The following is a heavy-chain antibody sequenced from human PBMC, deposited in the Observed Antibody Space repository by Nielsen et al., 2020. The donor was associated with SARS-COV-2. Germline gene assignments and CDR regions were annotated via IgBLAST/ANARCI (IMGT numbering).Heavy chain of an antibody. V-gene: IGHV1-69*06. CDR1: GGTFSRYG. Sequence: SVKVSCKASGGTFSRYGISWVRQAPGQGLEWMGGIIPIFGTANYAQKFQGRVTITADKSTSTAYMELSSLRSEDTAVYYCARSNRRSGPDAFDIWGQGTMVTVSS. CDR2: IIPIFGTA. CDR3: ARSNRRSGPDAFDI. D-gene: IGHD3-3*01. J-gene: IGHJ3*02.